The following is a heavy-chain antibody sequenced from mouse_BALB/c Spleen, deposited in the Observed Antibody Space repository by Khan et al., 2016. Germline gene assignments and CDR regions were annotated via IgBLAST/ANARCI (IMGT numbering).Heavy chain of an antibody. V-gene: IGHV4-1*02. J-gene: IGHJ1*01. CDR2: INPDSSTI. CDR1: GFDFSSYW. CDR3: ASIQDYLKFIEG. D-gene: IGHD2-13*01. Sequence: EVKLLESGGGLVQPGGSLKLSCAASGFDFSSYWMRWVRQAPGKGLEWIGDINPDSSTINYTPSLKDKFIISRDNAKNTLYLQMSNVRSEDTALYYCASIQDYLKFIEGWGGGNTITVSS.